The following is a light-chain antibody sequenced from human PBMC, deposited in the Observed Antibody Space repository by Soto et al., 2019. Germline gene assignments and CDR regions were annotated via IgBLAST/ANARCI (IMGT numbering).Light chain of an antibody. CDR1: SSDVGNYNL. V-gene: IGLV2-23*01. CDR3: CSYAGFSTVI. Sequence: QSVLTQPASGSGSPGQSITISCTGTSSDVGNYNLVSWYQHQPGKAPKLIIYEGSKRPSGVSYRFSGSKSGNTASLTISGLQAEDEADYYCCSYAGFSTVIFGGGTQLTVL. CDR2: EGS. J-gene: IGLJ2*01.